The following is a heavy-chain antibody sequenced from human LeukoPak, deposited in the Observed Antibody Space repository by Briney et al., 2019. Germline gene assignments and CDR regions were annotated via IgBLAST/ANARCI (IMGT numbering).Heavy chain of an antibody. V-gene: IGHV4-34*01. CDR3: ARKGGGGWYLMDV. CDR2: INHSGST. J-gene: IGHJ6*04. Sequence: SETLSLTCAVYGGSFSGYYWSWIRQPPGKGLEWIGEINHSGSTNYNPSLKSRVTISVDTSKNQFSLKLSSVTAADTAVYYCARKGGGGWYLMDVWGKGTTVTVSS. D-gene: IGHD6-19*01. CDR1: GGSFSGYY.